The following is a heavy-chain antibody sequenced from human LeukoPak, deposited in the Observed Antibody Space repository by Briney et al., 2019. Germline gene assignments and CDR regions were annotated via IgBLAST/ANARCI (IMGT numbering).Heavy chain of an antibody. J-gene: IGHJ4*02. Sequence: ASVTVSCTASGYMFTNYAVQWVRQAPGQRLEWMGWINAGNGNTKYSQRFQGRVTITRDTSASTVYMEVSSLRSEDTAVYYCAREHDFWAHYSFDYWGQGTLVTVSS. V-gene: IGHV1-3*01. D-gene: IGHD3-3*01. CDR1: GYMFTNYA. CDR2: INAGNGNT. CDR3: AREHDFWAHYSFDY.